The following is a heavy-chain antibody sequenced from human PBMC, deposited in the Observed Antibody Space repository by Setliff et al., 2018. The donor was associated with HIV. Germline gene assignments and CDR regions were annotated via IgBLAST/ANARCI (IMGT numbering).Heavy chain of an antibody. Sequence: SETLSLTCTVSGVSISSYYWGWIRQPPGKGLEWIGYIYYSGTTNYNPSLKSRVTISVDTSKNQFSLKLSSVTAADTAVYYCARLLGTYFDPWGQGTLVT. J-gene: IGHJ5*02. CDR3: ARLLGTYFDP. CDR2: IYYSGTT. D-gene: IGHD3-16*01. CDR1: GVSISSYY. V-gene: IGHV4-59*08.